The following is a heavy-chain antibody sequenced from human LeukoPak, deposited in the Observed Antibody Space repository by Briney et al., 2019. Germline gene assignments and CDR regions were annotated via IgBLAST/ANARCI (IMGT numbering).Heavy chain of an antibody. Sequence: GGSLRLSCAASGFTFSDHWMSWVRQAPGKGLEWVANINQGGTETYNADSVRGRFTISRDNAKKSLNLQMNSLRVEDTAVYFCARVAYEFSSGYYFDYWGQGTLVTVSS. V-gene: IGHV3-7*01. D-gene: IGHD3-3*01. J-gene: IGHJ4*02. CDR3: ARVAYEFSSGYYFDY. CDR1: GFTFSDHW. CDR2: INQGGTET.